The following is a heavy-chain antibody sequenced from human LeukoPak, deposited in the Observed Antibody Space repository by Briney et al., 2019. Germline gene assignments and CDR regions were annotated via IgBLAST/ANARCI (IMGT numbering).Heavy chain of an antibody. CDR1: GFTFSSHS. J-gene: IGHJ5*02. Sequence: KTGGSLRLSCAAFGFTFSSHSMSWVRQAPGKGLEWVATMSSGGGLYYADSVKGRFTISRDNAKNALYLQMNSLRVEDTAVFYCARDSSGWSRDRWGQGTLVTVS. CDR2: MSSGGGL. CDR3: ARDSSGWSRDR. V-gene: IGHV3-21*06. D-gene: IGHD6-19*01.